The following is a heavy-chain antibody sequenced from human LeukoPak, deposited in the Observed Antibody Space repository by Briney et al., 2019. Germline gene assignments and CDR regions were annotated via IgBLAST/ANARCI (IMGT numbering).Heavy chain of an antibody. V-gene: IGHV1-18*01. J-gene: IGHJ4*02. Sequence: ASVKVSCKASGGTFTSYGISWVRQAPGQGLEWMGWISAYNGNTNYAQKLQGRVTMTTDTSTSTAYMELRSLRSDDTAVYYCARVEIQVAGTYDFDYWGQGTLVTVSS. D-gene: IGHD6-19*01. CDR2: ISAYNGNT. CDR3: ARVEIQVAGTYDFDY. CDR1: GGTFTSYG.